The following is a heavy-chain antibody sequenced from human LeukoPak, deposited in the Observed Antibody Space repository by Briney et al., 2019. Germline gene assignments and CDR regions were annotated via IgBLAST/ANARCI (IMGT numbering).Heavy chain of an antibody. Sequence: ASVKVSCKASGYTFTSYGISWVRQAPGQGLEWMGWISAYNGNTNYAQKLQGRVTMTTDTSTSTAYKELRSLRSDDTAVYYCARVIQAVAGTGDDYWGQGTLVTVSS. CDR2: ISAYNGNT. J-gene: IGHJ4*02. CDR1: GYTFTSYG. V-gene: IGHV1-18*01. D-gene: IGHD6-19*01. CDR3: ARVIQAVAGTGDDY.